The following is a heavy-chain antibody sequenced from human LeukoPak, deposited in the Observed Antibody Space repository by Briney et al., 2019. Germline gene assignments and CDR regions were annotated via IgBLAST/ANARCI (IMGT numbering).Heavy chain of an antibody. J-gene: IGHJ4*02. V-gene: IGHV3-33*08. Sequence: GGSLRLSCAASGFTFSSYGMHWVRQAPGKGLEWVAVIWYDGSNKYYADSVKGRFTISRDNSKNTLYLQMNSLRAGDTAVYYCARDLGYCSGGSCPQSYYFDYWGQGTLVTVSS. CDR2: IWYDGSNK. D-gene: IGHD2-15*01. CDR1: GFTFSSYG. CDR3: ARDLGYCSGGSCPQSYYFDY.